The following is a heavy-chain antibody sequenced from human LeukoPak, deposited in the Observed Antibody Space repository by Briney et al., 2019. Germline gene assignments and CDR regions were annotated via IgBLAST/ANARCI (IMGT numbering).Heavy chain of an antibody. J-gene: IGHJ4*01. CDR1: GYTVTDFS. V-gene: IGHV1-24*01. CDR2: SDPEDGEI. D-gene: IGHD3/OR15-3a*01. Sequence: ASLNVSCKVSGYTVTDFSMHWVRQAPGKGLEWMGGSDPEDGEIFYAQNFQGKVTMTEDTSADTAYMELSSLRSEDTAVYYCATWTGFGQGHWGQGTLVTVSS. CDR3: ATWTGFGQGH.